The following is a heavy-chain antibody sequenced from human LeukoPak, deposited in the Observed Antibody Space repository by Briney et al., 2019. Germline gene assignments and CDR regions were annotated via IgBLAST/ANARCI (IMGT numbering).Heavy chain of an antibody. D-gene: IGHD6-13*01. CDR1: GFSISNYG. J-gene: IGHJ3*01. V-gene: IGHV3-48*02. Sequence: PGGSLRLSCAGSGFSISNYGMNWVRQAPGKGLEWLSYIRSDSSTKYYADSVEGRFTISRDNAQSSLYLQMNSLRDEDSGVYFCARDYSRWHVDFDVWGQGTMVTVSP. CDR2: IRSDSSTK. CDR3: ARDYSRWHVDFDV.